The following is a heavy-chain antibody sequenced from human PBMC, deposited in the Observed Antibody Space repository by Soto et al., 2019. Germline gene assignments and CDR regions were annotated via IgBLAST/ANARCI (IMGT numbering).Heavy chain of an antibody. CDR2: INPGGDVI. V-gene: IGHV3-11*01. CDR1: GFSLRDYY. J-gene: IGHJ4*02. Sequence: GGSLRLSCAASGFSLRDYYMTWIRQAPGKGLELLSYINPGGDVIKYVDSVKGRFTISRDNAKNSLYLHMNNLRAEDTAVYYCTRDPRITDFWGQGTLVTVSS. CDR3: TRDPRITDF. D-gene: IGHD3-16*01.